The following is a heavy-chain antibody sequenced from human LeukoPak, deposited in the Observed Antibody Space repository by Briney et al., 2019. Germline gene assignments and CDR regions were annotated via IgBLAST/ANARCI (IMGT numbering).Heavy chain of an antibody. V-gene: IGHV4-59*08. J-gene: IGHJ4*02. Sequence: SETLSLTCTVSGGSISSYYWSCIRQPPGKGLEWIGYIYYSGSSNYNPSLKSRVTISVDTSKNQFSLKLTSVTAADSAVYYCARLMNIAAADYWGQGTLVTVSS. D-gene: IGHD2/OR15-2a*01. CDR1: GGSISSYY. CDR3: ARLMNIAAADY. CDR2: IYYSGSS.